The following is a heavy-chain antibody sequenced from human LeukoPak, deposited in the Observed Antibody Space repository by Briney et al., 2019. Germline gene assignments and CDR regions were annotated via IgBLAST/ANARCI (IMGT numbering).Heavy chain of an antibody. V-gene: IGHV3-74*01. D-gene: IGHD3-10*01. CDR2: IKFDGSST. Sequence: GGSLRLSCAASGFTFSTYWMHWVRQAPGKGLVWVSRIKFDGSSTTYADSEKGRFTISRDNAKNTLYLQMNSLRAEDTAVYYCARGAEGQNYGEFYRWGQGTLVSDSS. CDR1: GFTFSTYW. CDR3: ARGAEGQNYGEFYR. J-gene: IGHJ5*02.